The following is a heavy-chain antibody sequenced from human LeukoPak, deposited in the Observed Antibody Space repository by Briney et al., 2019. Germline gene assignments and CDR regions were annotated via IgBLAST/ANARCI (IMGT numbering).Heavy chain of an antibody. J-gene: IGHJ4*02. V-gene: IGHV4-61*02. CDR1: GGSISSGSYY. CDR3: ASSGADGSYQIDY. Sequence: SETLSLTCTVSGGSISSGSYYWNWIRQPAGKGLEWIGRIYKTGSTNYNPSLKSRVTISVDTSKNQFSLKLSSVTAADTAVYYCASSGADGSYQIDYWGQGTLVTVSS. CDR2: IYKTGST. D-gene: IGHD1-26*01.